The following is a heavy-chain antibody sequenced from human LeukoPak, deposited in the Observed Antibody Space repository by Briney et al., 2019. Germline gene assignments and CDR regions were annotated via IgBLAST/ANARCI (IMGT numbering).Heavy chain of an antibody. CDR3: ARDGVYNYYDSSGYPRYFDY. J-gene: IGHJ4*02. CDR1: GGSISSSSYY. CDR2: IYYSGST. Sequence: SETLSLTCTVSGGSISSSSYYWGWIRQPPGKGLEWIGSIYYSGSTYYNPSLKSRVTISVDTSKNQFSLKLSSVTAADTAVYYCARDGVYNYYDSSGYPRYFDYWGQGTLVTVSS. V-gene: IGHV4-39*07. D-gene: IGHD3-22*01.